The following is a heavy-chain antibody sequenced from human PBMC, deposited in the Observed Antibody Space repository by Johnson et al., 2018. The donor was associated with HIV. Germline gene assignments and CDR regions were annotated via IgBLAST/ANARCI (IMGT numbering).Heavy chain of an antibody. V-gene: IGHV3-20*04. CDR3: ARDRRHYSDSSGYPDSDAFDI. J-gene: IGHJ3*02. Sequence: VQLVESGGGVERPGGSLRLSCATSGFTFDDYGMSWVRQVPGKGLEWVSGINWDGDRTGYADSVKGRFTISRDNAKTSLYLQMNRLRAEDTALYYCARDRRHYSDSSGYPDSDAFDIWGQGTMVTVSS. CDR1: GFTFDDYG. CDR2: INWDGDRT. D-gene: IGHD3-22*01.